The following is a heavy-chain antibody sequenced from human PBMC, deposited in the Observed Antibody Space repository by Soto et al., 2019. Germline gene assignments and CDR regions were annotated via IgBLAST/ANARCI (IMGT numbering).Heavy chain of an antibody. Sequence: ETRSLTCSLCGGAIGGYYWSWIRRPPGKSLEWIGYVSYSGSTDYHPSLKSRVSISIDTSKNQFSLKMISVTAADTAVYYCARHGSDSGWFFFDPWGQGALVTVPS. CDR2: VSYSGST. CDR1: GGAIGGYY. D-gene: IGHD6-19*01. J-gene: IGHJ5*02. CDR3: ARHGSDSGWFFFDP. V-gene: IGHV4-59*08.